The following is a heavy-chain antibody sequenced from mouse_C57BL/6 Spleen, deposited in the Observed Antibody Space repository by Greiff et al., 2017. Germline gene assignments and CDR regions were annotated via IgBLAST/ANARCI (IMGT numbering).Heavy chain of an antibody. Sequence: EVQLVESGGGLVKPGGSLKLSCAASGFTFSDYGMHWVRQAPEKGLEWVAYISSGSSTIYYADTVKGRFTISIDNVKNTLFLQMTSLRSEDTDMYYCAREMRLRRAFAYWGQGTLVTVSA. J-gene: IGHJ3*01. CDR3: AREMRLRRAFAY. V-gene: IGHV5-17*01. CDR1: GFTFSDYG. D-gene: IGHD2-2*01. CDR2: ISSGSSTI.